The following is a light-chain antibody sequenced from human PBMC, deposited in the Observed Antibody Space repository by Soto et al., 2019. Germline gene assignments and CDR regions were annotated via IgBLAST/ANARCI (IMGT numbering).Light chain of an antibody. CDR1: SSDVGGYNY. V-gene: IGLV2-8*01. CDR3: SSYAGRNNVV. J-gene: IGLJ2*01. CDR2: EVT. Sequence: QSALTQPPSTSGSPGQSVTISCTGTSSDVGGYNYVSWYQQHPGKAPKLMIYEVTKRPSGVPHRFSGSKSGNTASLTVSGLQAEDEADYYCSSYAGRNNVVFGGGTQLTVL.